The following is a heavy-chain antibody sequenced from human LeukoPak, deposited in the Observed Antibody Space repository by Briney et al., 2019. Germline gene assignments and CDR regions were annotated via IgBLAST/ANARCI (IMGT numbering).Heavy chain of an antibody. CDR1: GFTFSNAW. V-gene: IGHV3-23*01. D-gene: IGHD1-14*01. CDR2: ISGSGGST. Sequence: GGSLRLSCAASGFTFSNAWMNWVRQAPGKGLEWVSAISGSGGSTYYADSVKGRFTISRDNSKNTLYLQMNSLRAEDTAVYYCAKDSPSVRNDAFDIWGQGTMVTVSS. J-gene: IGHJ3*02. CDR3: AKDSPSVRNDAFDI.